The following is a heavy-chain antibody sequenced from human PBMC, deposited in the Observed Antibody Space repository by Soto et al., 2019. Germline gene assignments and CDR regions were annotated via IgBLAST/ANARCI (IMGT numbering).Heavy chain of an antibody. D-gene: IGHD3-3*01. V-gene: IGHV2-5*02. J-gene: IGHJ4*02. CDR3: AHRVLRTVFGLVTTTAIYFDF. Sequence: QITLNESGPTQVKPRQTLTLTCTFSGFSLTTRGVGVGWIRQSPGKAPEWRALIYWDDDKRYSPSLKSRLTITKDTSKNQVVLTMADLDTADTATYYCAHRVLRTVFGLVTTTAIYFDFWGQGTPVAVSS. CDR1: GFSLTTRGVG. CDR2: IYWDDDK.